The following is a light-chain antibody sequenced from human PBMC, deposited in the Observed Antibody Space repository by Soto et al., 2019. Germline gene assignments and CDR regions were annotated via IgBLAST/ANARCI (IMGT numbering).Light chain of an antibody. CDR1: RSDVGGYNY. CDR2: DVS. CDR3: SSYTSSSTRV. Sequence: QSALTQPASVSGSPGQSITISCTGTRSDVGGYNYVSWYQQRPGKAPKLMIYDVSNRPSGVSNRFSGSKSGNTASLTISGLQAEDEADYYCSSYTSSSTRVFGTGTKVTVL. V-gene: IGLV2-14*01. J-gene: IGLJ1*01.